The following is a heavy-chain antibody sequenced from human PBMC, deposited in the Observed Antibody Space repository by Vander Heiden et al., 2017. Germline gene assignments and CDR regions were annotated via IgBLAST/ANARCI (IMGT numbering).Heavy chain of an antibody. CDR1: GGSFSGYY. J-gene: IGHJ4*02. V-gene: IGHV4-34*01. CDR3: AIIAPFGDYPFDY. D-gene: IGHD4-17*01. Sequence: QVQLQQWGAGLLKPSETLSLTCAVYGGSFSGYYWSWIRQPPGKGLEWIGEIHHSGSTNYNPSLKSRVSISVDPSKNQFSLEVRSVTAADSAVYYCAIIAPFGDYPFDYWGQGTLVTVSS. CDR2: IHHSGST.